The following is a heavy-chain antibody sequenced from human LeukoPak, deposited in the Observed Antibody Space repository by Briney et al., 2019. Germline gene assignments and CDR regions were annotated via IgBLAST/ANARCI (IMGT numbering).Heavy chain of an antibody. J-gene: IGHJ4*02. CDR1: GYSISSSNW. Sequence: SDTLSLTCAVSGYSISSSNWWGWIRQPPGKGLEGIGYIYYSGSTYYNPSLKSRVNMSVDTSKNQFSLKLSSVTAVDTAVYYCARSKDMAGDFDYWGQGTLVTVSS. CDR3: ARSKDMAGDFDY. V-gene: IGHV4-28*01. CDR2: IYYSGST. D-gene: IGHD6-19*01.